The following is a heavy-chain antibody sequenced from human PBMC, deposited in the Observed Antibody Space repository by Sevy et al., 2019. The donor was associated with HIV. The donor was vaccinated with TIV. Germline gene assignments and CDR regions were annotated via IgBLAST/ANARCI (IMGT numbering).Heavy chain of an antibody. CDR1: GFTFSSYG. D-gene: IGHD6-19*01. CDR2: IGYDGSNN. Sequence: LSLTCAASGFTFSSYGMHWVRQAPGKGLEWVAFIGYDGSNNYYADSVEGRFTISRDNSKNTLYLQMNSLRAEDTAVYYCATLGIAVAGAFPWGQGTLVTVSS. J-gene: IGHJ5*02. CDR3: ATLGIAVAGAFP. V-gene: IGHV3-30*02.